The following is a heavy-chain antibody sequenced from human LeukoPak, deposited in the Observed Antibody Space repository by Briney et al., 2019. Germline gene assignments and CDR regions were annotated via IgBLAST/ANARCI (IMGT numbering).Heavy chain of an antibody. V-gene: IGHV3-48*04. Sequence: GGSLRLSCAASGFSFSTSWMTWVRQAPGKGLEWVSYISSSGSTIYYADSVKGRFTISRDNAKNSLYLQMNSLRAEDTAVYYCAELGITMIGGVWGKGTTVTISS. D-gene: IGHD3-10*02. CDR1: GFSFSTSW. CDR3: AELGITMIGGV. CDR2: ISSSGSTI. J-gene: IGHJ6*04.